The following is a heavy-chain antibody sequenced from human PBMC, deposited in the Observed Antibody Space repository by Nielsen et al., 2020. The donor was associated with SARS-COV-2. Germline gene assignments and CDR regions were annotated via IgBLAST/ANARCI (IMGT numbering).Heavy chain of an antibody. CDR2: IVVGSGNT. CDR1: GFPFSTSA. Sequence: SVKVSCKASGFPFSTSAVQWVRQARGQRLEWIGWIVVGSGNTNYAQKFQERVTITRDMSTNTVYMELSSLTFEDTAVYYCAACYVSAGDAFDIWGQGTMVTVSS. D-gene: IGHD3-16*01. J-gene: IGHJ3*02. CDR3: AACYVSAGDAFDI. V-gene: IGHV1-58*01.